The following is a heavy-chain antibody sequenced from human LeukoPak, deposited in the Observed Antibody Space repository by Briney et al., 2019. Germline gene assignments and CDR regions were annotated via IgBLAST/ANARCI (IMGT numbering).Heavy chain of an antibody. J-gene: IGHJ3*01. CDR2: IRTAGDA. Sequence: GGSLRLSCATSGFTFSRSDMHWVRQVPGKGLEWVSTIRTAGDAFFPDSVRGRFTVSRENGKNSVYLQMHSLRAGDTAVYYCARDSRFCSSSNCRGDAFDLWGQGTMVTVTS. CDR1: GFTFSRSD. CDR3: ARDSRFCSSSNCRGDAFDL. V-gene: IGHV3-13*01. D-gene: IGHD2-2*01.